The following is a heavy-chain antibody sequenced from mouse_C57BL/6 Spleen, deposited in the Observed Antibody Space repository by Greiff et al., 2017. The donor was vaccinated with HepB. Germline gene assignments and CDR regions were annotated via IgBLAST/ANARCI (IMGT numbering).Heavy chain of an antibody. CDR2: IRSKSNNYAT. J-gene: IGHJ4*01. D-gene: IGHD2-1*01. Sequence: EVQWVESGGGLVQPKGSLKLSCAASGFSFNTYAMNWVRQAPGKGLEWVARIRSKSNNYATYYADSVKDRFTISRDDSESMLYLQMNNLKTEDTAMYYCVRRGNYRGYYAMDYWGQGTSVTVSS. CDR1: GFSFNTYA. CDR3: VRRGNYRGYYAMDY. V-gene: IGHV10-1*01.